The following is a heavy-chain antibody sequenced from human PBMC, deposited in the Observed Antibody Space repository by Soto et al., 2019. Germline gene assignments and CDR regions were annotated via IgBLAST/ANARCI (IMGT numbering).Heavy chain of an antibody. V-gene: IGHV3-21*01. CDR2: ISSSSSYI. D-gene: IGHD3-10*01. Sequence: EVQLVESGGGLVKPGGSLRLSCAASGFTFSSYTMNWVRQAPGKGLEWVSSISSSSSYIYYADSVKGRFTISRDNAKNSLYLQMNSLRDEDTAVYYCTSLSRFTLDYWGQGTLVTVSS. J-gene: IGHJ4*02. CDR3: TSLSRFTLDY. CDR1: GFTFSSYT.